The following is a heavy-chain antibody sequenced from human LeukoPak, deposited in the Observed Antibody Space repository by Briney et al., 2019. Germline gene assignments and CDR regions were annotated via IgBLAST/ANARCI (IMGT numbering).Heavy chain of an antibody. CDR3: AKDPTVVVTATLDY. V-gene: IGHV3-23*01. J-gene: IGHJ4*02. Sequence: GGSLRLSCAASGFTFSSYAMSWVRQAPGKGLEWVSAISGSGGSTYYADSVKGRFTISRDNSKNTLYLQMNSLRAEDTAAYYCAKDPTVVVTATLDYWGQGTLVTVSS. CDR1: GFTFSSYA. D-gene: IGHD2-21*02. CDR2: ISGSGGST.